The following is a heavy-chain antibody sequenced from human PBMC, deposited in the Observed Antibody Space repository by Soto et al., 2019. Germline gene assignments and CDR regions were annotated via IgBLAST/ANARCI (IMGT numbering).Heavy chain of an antibody. D-gene: IGHD3-3*01. J-gene: IGHJ4*02. CDR1: GYTFTSYA. Sequence: ASVKVSCKASGYTFTSYAMHWVRQAPGQRLEWMGWINAGNGNTKYSQKFQGRVTITRDTSASTAYMELSSLRSEDTAVYYCARVASIRFLESPFYYFDYWGQGTLVTVSS. CDR2: INAGNGNT. CDR3: ARVASIRFLESPFYYFDY. V-gene: IGHV1-3*01.